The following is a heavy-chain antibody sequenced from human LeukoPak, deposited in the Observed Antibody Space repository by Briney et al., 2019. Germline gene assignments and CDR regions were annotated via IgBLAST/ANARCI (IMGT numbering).Heavy chain of an antibody. D-gene: IGHD3-22*01. CDR1: GFTFSSYN. V-gene: IGHV3-30*18. CDR3: AKPRGLDYYDSSVILDY. CDR2: TSYDGSKK. J-gene: IGHJ4*02. Sequence: GGSLRLSCAASGFTFSSYNMQWVRQAPAKGLEWVAGTSYDGSKKFYADSVKRRFTISRDNSQNTLFLQMNSLRPEDTAVYYCAKPRGLDYYDSSVILDYWGQGTLVTVSS.